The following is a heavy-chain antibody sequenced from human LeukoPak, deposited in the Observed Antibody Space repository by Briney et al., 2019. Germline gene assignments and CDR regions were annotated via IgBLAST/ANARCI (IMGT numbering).Heavy chain of an antibody. D-gene: IGHD3-22*01. Sequence: PSETLSITCTVSGGSISSSSYYWGWIRQPPGKGLEWIGSIYYSGSTYYNPSLKSRVTISVDTSKNQFSLKLSSVTAADTAVYYCARVKYYDSSGYYYYYYYMDVWGKGTTVTVSS. CDR3: ARVKYYDSSGYYYYYYYMDV. J-gene: IGHJ6*03. V-gene: IGHV4-39*07. CDR1: GGSISSSSYY. CDR2: IYYSGST.